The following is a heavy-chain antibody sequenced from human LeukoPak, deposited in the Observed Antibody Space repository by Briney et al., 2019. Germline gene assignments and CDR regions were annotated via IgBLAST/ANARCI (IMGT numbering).Heavy chain of an antibody. J-gene: IGHJ4*02. CDR1: GFTLSDFW. CDR3: ARAGSFWHYVY. V-gene: IGHV3-7*01. CDR2: IKQDGSEK. Sequence: GGSLRLSCAASGFTLSDFWMSWVRQTPRKGLEWVANIKQDGSEKYYVDSVKGRFTISRDNAKNSLSLQMNGLRVEDTAVYYCARAGSFWHYVYWGQGTLVTVSS. D-gene: IGHD1-7*01.